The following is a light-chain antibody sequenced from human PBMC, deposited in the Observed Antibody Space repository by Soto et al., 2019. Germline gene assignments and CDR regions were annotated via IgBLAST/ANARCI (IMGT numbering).Light chain of an antibody. CDR2: KAS. CDR3: QQYSSDSNT. Sequence: DIQMTQSPSTLSASVGDRVTITCRASQDINIWLAWYQQKPGKAPKLLIYKASTLERGVPSRFIGSGSGTDFTLAICSLQPDDFATYYCQQYSSDSNTFGQGTRLDIK. J-gene: IGKJ2*01. CDR1: QDINIW. V-gene: IGKV1-5*03.